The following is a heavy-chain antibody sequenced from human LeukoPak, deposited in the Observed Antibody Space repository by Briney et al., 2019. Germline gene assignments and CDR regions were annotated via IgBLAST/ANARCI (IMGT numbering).Heavy chain of an antibody. J-gene: IGHJ4*02. CDR2: INPNSGGT. CDR3: ASGGYGDYVPGDY. CDR1: GYTFTSYY. Sequence: ASVRVSCKASGYTFTSYYMHWVRQAPGQGLEWMGWINPNSGGTNYAQKFQGRVTMTRDTSISTAYMELSRLRSDDTAVYYCASGGYGDYVPGDYWGQGTLVTVSS. V-gene: IGHV1-2*02. D-gene: IGHD4-17*01.